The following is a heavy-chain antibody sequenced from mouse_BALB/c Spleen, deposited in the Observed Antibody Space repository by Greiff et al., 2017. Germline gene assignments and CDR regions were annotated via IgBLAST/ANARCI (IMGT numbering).Heavy chain of an antibody. CDR2: ISSGSGST. J-gene: IGHJ2*01. D-gene: IGHD2-14*01. CDR3: ARHEKGRYDDGYYFDY. CDR1: GFAFSSYD. V-gene: IGHV5-12-1*01. Sequence: EVQLVESGGGLVKPGGSLKLSCAASGFAFSSYDMSWVRQTPEKRLEWVAYISSGSGSTYYPDTVKGRFTISRDNAKNTLYLQMSSLKSEDTAMYYCARHEKGRYDDGYYFDYWGQGTTLTVSS.